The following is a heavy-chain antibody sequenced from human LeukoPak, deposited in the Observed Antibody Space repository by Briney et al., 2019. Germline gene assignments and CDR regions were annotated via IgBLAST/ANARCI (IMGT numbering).Heavy chain of an antibody. CDR1: GFTFSSYS. Sequence: PGGALRLSCAASGFTFSSYSINWVRQAPGKGLEWVSSISSSSSYIYYADSVKGRFTSSRDNAKNSLYLQMNSLRAEDTAVYYCARDLKASFDYWGQGTLVTVSS. V-gene: IGHV3-21*01. CDR3: ARDLKASFDY. J-gene: IGHJ4*02. CDR2: ISSSSSYI.